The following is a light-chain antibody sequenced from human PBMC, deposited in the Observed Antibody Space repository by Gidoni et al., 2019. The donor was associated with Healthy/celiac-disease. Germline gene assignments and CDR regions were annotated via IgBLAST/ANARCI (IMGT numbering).Light chain of an antibody. CDR2: LGS. CDR1: QSLLHNNGYNY. Sequence: DIVMTQSPLSLPVTPGEPASISCRSSQSLLHNNGYNYLDWYLQRPGQSPQLLIYLGSSRASGVPDRFSGSGSGTDFTLKISRVEAEDVGVYYCMQALQTPRTFGQGTKLEI. CDR3: MQALQTPRT. V-gene: IGKV2-28*01. J-gene: IGKJ2*01.